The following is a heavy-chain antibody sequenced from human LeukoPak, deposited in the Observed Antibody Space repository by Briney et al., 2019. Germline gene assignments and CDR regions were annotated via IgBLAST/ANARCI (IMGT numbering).Heavy chain of an antibody. V-gene: IGHV3-74*01. D-gene: IGHD3-10*01. CDR1: GFTFSSYW. J-gene: IGHJ6*02. CDR2: INSDGSST. Sequence: QSGGSLRLSCAASGFTFSSYWMHWVRKAPGKGLVWVSRINSDGSSTSYADSVKGRFTISRDNAKNTLYLQMNSLRAEDTAVYYCAFLWFGDDYGMDVWGQGTTVTVSS. CDR3: AFLWFGDDYGMDV.